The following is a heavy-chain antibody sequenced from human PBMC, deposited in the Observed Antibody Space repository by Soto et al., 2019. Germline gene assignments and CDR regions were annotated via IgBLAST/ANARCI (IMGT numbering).Heavy chain of an antibody. CDR1: GFTFSSYA. Sequence: EVQLLESGGGLVQPGGSLRLSCAASGFTFSSYAMSWVRQAPGKGLEWVSAISGSGGSTYYADSVKGRFTISRDNSKNTMYRQMTSLGAEDTAVYYCARRSSGWYFDYWGQGTLVTVSS. V-gene: IGHV3-23*01. CDR2: ISGSGGST. CDR3: ARRSSGWYFDY. J-gene: IGHJ4*02. D-gene: IGHD6-19*01.